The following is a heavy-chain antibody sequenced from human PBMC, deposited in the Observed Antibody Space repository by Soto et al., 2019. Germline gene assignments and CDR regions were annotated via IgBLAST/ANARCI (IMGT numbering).Heavy chain of an antibody. CDR3: ARDLTRPYVS. V-gene: IGHV3-21*06. J-gene: IGHJ3*01. Sequence: GGSLRLSCEGSGFSFRNFNMIWVRQAPGKGLEWVSSVSGSSSYIYADSVKGRFTVSRDNANNLVFLQMNGLRPEDTAMYYCARDLTRPYVSWGQGTMVTVS. D-gene: IGHD3-16*01. CDR2: VSGSSSY. CDR1: GFSFRNFN.